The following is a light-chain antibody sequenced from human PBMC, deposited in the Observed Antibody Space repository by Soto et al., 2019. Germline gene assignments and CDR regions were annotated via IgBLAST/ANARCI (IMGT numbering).Light chain of an antibody. J-gene: IGLJ2*01. CDR2: EVS. Sequence: QSALPQPASVSGSPGQSIAISCTGTGSDIAIYNFVSWYQQYPGQAPKLLIFEVSHRPSGVSNRFSGSNSGTTASLTISGLQAEDEADYYCSSYSGGNTLVLFGGGTKVTVL. V-gene: IGLV2-14*03. CDR3: SSYSGGNTLVL. CDR1: GSDIAIYNF.